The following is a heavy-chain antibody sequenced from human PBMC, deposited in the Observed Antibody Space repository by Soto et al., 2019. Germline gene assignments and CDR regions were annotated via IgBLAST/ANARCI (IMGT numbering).Heavy chain of an antibody. J-gene: IGHJ4*02. D-gene: IGHD6-13*01. Sequence: KASETLSLTCTVSGGFISSGGYYWSWIRQHPGKGLEWIGYIYDSGRTYYNPSLKSRLSISVDTSKNQFSLKLTSVSAADTAVYYCARGTAASDDCWGQGTLVTVPQ. V-gene: IGHV4-31*03. CDR2: IYDSGRT. CDR1: GGFISSGGYY. CDR3: ARGTAASDDC.